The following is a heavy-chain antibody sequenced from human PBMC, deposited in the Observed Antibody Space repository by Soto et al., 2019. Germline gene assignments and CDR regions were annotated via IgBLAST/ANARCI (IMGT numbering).Heavy chain of an antibody. J-gene: IGHJ4*02. CDR3: ARVPRYNSGWFYCFDY. CDR1: GFTFSSYG. V-gene: IGHV3-NL1*01. CDR2: ITGDGGNT. Sequence: GGSLRLSCAASGFTFSSYGMHWVRQAPGKGLEWVSGITGDGGNTYYADSVKGRFTISRDNSENTLYLQMNSLRAEDTAVYYCARVPRYNSGWFYCFDYWGQGTLVTVSS. D-gene: IGHD5-18*01.